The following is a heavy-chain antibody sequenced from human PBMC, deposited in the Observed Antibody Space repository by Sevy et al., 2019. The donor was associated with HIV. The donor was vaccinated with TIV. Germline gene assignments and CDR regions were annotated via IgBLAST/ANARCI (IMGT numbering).Heavy chain of an antibody. CDR2: FDPEDRET. CDR3: ATTKDYYDSSGSPFDS. D-gene: IGHD3-22*01. V-gene: IGHV1-24*01. Sequence: ASVKVSCKVSGYTLSQISMHWVRQAPGKGLEWMGSFDPEDRETIYAQKFQARVTMTEDTSTDTAYMELSSLRSDDTAVYYCATTKDYYDSSGSPFDSWGQGTLVTVSS. J-gene: IGHJ4*02. CDR1: GYTLSQIS.